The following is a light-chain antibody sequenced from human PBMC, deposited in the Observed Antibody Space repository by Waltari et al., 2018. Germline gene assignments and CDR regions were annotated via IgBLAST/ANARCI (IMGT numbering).Light chain of an antibody. CDR2: DVN. Sequence: QSVLTQPPSASGSPGPSVTISCPGSSSDVGGYNSVSWYQRHPGKAPKLMIYDVNKRPSGVPDRFSGSKSGNTASLTVSGLQVEDEGDYYCGSYADTSTWVFGGGTSLTVL. V-gene: IGLV2-8*01. CDR3: GSYADTSTWV. CDR1: SSDVGGYNS. J-gene: IGLJ3*02.